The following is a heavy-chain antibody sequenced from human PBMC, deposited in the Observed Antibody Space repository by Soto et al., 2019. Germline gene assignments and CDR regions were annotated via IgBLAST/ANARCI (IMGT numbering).Heavy chain of an antibody. CDR3: TREHDYMNYFEY. V-gene: IGHV3-15*07. Sequence: EVQLVESGGGLVKPGGSLRLSCAASGFSFNNAWMNWVRQAPGKGLEWVGRIRSKADGGTTYYAAPVKDRFTISRDDSKNTLHLQMNSLKTEDTAVYYCTREHDYMNYFEYWGQGTLVTVSS. J-gene: IGHJ4*02. CDR2: IRSKADGGTT. CDR1: GFSFNNAW. D-gene: IGHD4-4*01.